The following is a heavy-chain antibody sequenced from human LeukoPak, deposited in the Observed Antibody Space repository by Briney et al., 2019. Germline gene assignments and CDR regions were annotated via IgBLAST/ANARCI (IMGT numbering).Heavy chain of an antibody. J-gene: IGHJ4*02. CDR3: ARPLSPGEYSYGFDY. CDR2: ISSSSTYI. D-gene: IGHD5-18*01. CDR1: GITFSSYS. Sequence: GGSLRLSCAATGITFSSYSMNWVRQAPGKGLEWVSSISSSSTYIYYADSVKGRFTISRYNAKNSLYLQMNSLRAEDTAVYYCARPLSPGEYSYGFDYWGQGSLVTVSS. V-gene: IGHV3-21*01.